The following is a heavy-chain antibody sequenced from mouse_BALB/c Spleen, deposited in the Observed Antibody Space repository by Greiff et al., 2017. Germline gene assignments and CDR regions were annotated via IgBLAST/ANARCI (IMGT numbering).Heavy chain of an antibody. CDR1: GFTFSSYG. CDR3: ARPSITTVVGDWYFDV. CDR2: ISSGGSYT. D-gene: IGHD1-1*01. Sequence: EVQRVESGGDLVKPGGSLKLSCAASGFTFSSYGMSWVRQTPDKRLEWVATISSGGSYTYYPDSVKGRFTISRDNAKNTLYLQMSSLKSEDTAMYYWARPSITTVVGDWYFDVWGAGTTVTVSS. V-gene: IGHV5-6*01. J-gene: IGHJ1*01.